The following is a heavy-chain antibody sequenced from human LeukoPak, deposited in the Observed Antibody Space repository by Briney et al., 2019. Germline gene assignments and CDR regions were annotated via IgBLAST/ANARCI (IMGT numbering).Heavy chain of an antibody. CDR2: ISAYNGNT. D-gene: IGHD3-3*01. J-gene: IGHJ3*02. CDR1: GYTFTGYY. CDR3: ARGPRITIFGVVTYDAFDI. Sequence: ASVKVSCKASGYTFTGYYMHWVRQAPGQGLEWMGWISAYNGNTNYAQKLQGRVTMTTDTSTSTAYMELRSLRSDDTAVYYCARGPRITIFGVVTYDAFDIWGQGTMVTVSS. V-gene: IGHV1-18*04.